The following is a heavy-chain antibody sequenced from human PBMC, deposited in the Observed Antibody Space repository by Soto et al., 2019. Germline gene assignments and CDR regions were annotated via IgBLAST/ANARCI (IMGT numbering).Heavy chain of an antibody. CDR1: GYTFTSYG. V-gene: IGHV1-18*04. CDR3: ARWWGSSWYITLGGMDV. CDR2: ISAYNGNT. J-gene: IGHJ6*02. D-gene: IGHD6-13*01. Sequence: ASVKVSCKASGYTFTSYGISWVRQAPGQGLEWMGWISAYNGNTNYAQKLQGRVTMTTDTSTSTAYMELRSLRSDDTAVYYCARWWGSSWYITLGGMDVWGQGTTVTVSS.